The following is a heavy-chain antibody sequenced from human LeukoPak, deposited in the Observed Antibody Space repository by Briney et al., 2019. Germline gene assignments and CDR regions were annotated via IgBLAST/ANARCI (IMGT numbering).Heavy chain of an antibody. D-gene: IGHD6-19*01. V-gene: IGHV1-2*02. CDR3: AKELYSSGWYDY. J-gene: IGHJ4*02. CDR2: INPNSGGT. CDR1: GYTFTGYY. Sequence: ASVKVSCKASGYTFTGYYMHWVRQAPGQGLEWMGWINPNSGGTNYAQKFQGRVTMTRDTSISTAYMELSRLRSDDTAVYYCAKELYSSGWYDYWGQGTLVTVSS.